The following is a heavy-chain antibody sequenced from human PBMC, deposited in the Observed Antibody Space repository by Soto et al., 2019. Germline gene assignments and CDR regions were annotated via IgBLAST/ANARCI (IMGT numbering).Heavy chain of an antibody. Sequence: EVQLVESGGGLVQPGGSLRLSCAASGFTFSSYSMNWVRQAPGKGLEWVSYISSSSSTIYYADSVKGRFTISRDNAKNSLYLQMNSLRAEDTAVYYCARFSSSWDNWFDPWGQGTLVTVSS. D-gene: IGHD6-13*01. CDR3: ARFSSSWDNWFDP. CDR2: ISSSSSTI. J-gene: IGHJ5*02. V-gene: IGHV3-48*01. CDR1: GFTFSSYS.